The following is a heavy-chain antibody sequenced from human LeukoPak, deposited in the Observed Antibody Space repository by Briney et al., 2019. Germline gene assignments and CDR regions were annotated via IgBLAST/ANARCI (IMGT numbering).Heavy chain of an antibody. D-gene: IGHD2-21*02. Sequence: ASVTVSCKVSGYTVTSYGISWVRQAPGQGLEWMGWHSAYNGNTNYAQKLQGRVTMTTDTSTSTAYMELRSLRSDDTAVYYCARAGVEVTTREFDYWGQGTLVTVSS. CDR3: ARAGVEVTTREFDY. CDR1: GYTVTSYG. CDR2: HSAYNGNT. J-gene: IGHJ4*02. V-gene: IGHV1-18*01.